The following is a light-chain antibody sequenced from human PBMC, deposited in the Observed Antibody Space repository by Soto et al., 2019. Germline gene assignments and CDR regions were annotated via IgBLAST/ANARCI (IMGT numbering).Light chain of an antibody. J-gene: IGLJ2*01. CDR1: SSDVGGYNY. Sequence: QSALTQPRSVSGSPGQSVTISCTGTSSDVGGYNYVSWYQQHPGKAPKLMIYDVSKRPSGVPDRFSGSKSGNTASLIVSGLQPEDEADYYCSSYAGINIFVVFGGGTKLTVI. CDR2: DVS. V-gene: IGLV2-11*01. CDR3: SSYAGINIFVV.